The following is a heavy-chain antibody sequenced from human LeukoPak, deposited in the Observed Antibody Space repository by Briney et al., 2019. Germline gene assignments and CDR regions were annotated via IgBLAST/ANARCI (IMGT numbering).Heavy chain of an antibody. CDR3: AKGRGSTSIYDY. V-gene: IGHV3-23*01. Sequence: GGSLRLSCAASGFTFSSNAISWVRQAPGKGLEWVSFISDSGGSTYYADSVKGRLAISRDNPKNTLYLQMNSLRDEDTAAYYCAKGRGSTSIYDYWGQGTLVTVSS. J-gene: IGHJ4*02. CDR2: ISDSGGST. D-gene: IGHD2-2*01. CDR1: GFTFSSNA.